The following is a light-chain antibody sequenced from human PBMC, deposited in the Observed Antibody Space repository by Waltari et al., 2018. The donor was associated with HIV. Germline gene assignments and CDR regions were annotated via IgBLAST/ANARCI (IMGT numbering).Light chain of an antibody. CDR1: QSVSSNY. CDR3: QQDYSISWT. V-gene: IGKV3D-7*01. CDR2: GAS. Sequence: EIVMTQSPATLSLSPGERATLSCRASQSVSSNYLSWYQQKPGQAPRLLIYGASTRATGVPARFSGSGSGTDFTLTISSLQPDDFAVYYCQQDYSISWTFGQGTKVEI. J-gene: IGKJ1*01.